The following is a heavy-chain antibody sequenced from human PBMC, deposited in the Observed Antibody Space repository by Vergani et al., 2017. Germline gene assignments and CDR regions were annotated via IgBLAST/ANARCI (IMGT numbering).Heavy chain of an antibody. V-gene: IGHV3-23*01. J-gene: IGHJ3*02. CDR3: AKGQDYYDSSGPDYGAFDI. CDR1: GFTFSSYA. Sequence: EVQLLESGGGLVQPGGSLRLSCAASGFTFSSYAMSWVRQAPGKGLEWVSAISGSGGSTYYADSVKGRFTISRDNSKNTLYLQMNSLRAEDTAVYYCAKGQDYYDSSGPDYGAFDIWGQGTMVTVSS. D-gene: IGHD3-22*01. CDR2: ISGSGGST.